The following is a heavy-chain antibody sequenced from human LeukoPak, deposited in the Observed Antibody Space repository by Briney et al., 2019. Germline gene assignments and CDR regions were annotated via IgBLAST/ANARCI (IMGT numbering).Heavy chain of an antibody. CDR3: ARVRCSGGSCYSYYFDY. CDR2: IRYDGSNK. Sequence: GGSLRLSCAASGFTFSSYGMHWVRQAPGKGLEWVAFIRYDGSNKYYADSVKGRFTISRDNAKNSLYLQMNSLRAEDTAVYYCARVRCSGGSCYSYYFDYWGQGTLVTVS. CDR1: GFTFSSYG. J-gene: IGHJ4*02. D-gene: IGHD2-15*01. V-gene: IGHV3-30*02.